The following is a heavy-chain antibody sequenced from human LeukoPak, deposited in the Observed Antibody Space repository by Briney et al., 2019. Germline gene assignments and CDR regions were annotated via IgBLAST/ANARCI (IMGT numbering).Heavy chain of an antibody. J-gene: IGHJ6*03. V-gene: IGHV4-59*01. CDR1: GGSISSYY. Sequence: SETLSLTCTVSGGSISSYYWSWVRQPPEKGLEWIGYIYYSGSTNYNPPLKSRVTISVDTSKNQFSLKLSSVTAAYTAVYYCARANRYYYYMDVWGKGTTVTVSS. CDR2: IYYSGST. CDR3: ARANRYYYYMDV.